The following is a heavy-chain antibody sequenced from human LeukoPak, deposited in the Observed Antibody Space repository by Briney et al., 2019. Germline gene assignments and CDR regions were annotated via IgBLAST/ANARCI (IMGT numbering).Heavy chain of an antibody. CDR3: AREGDGLWFGEHHFDY. CDR2: IYTSGST. V-gene: IGHV4-4*07. Sequence: SETLSLTCTVSGGSISSYYWSWIRQPAGKGLEWIGRIYTSGSTNYNPSLKGQVTMSVDTSKNQFSLKLSSVTAADTAVYYCAREGDGLWFGEHHFDYWGQGTLVAVSS. J-gene: IGHJ4*02. D-gene: IGHD3-10*01. CDR1: GGSISSYY.